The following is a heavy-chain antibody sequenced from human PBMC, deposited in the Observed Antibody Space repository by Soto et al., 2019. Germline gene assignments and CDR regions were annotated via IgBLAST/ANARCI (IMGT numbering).Heavy chain of an antibody. CDR2: ISYDGSNK. D-gene: IGHD2-15*01. V-gene: IGHV3-30*18. J-gene: IGHJ6*02. CDR3: AKNTLGYCSGGSCLTHRMDV. Sequence: QPGGSLRLSCAASGFTFSSYGMHWVRQAPGKGLEWVAVISYDGSNKYYADSVKGRFTISRDNSKNTLYLQMNSLRAEDTAVYYCAKNTLGYCSGGSCLTHRMDVWGQGTTVTVSS. CDR1: GFTFSSYG.